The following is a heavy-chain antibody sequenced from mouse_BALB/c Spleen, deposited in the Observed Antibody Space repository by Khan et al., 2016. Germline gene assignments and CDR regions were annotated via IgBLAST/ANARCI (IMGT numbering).Heavy chain of an antibody. Sequence: EVQLQESGPGLVKPSQSLSLTCTVAGYSITSDYAWNWIRQFPGNKLEWMGYINYSGSTSYNPSLKSRFSVTRDTSKNQFFLRLNSVTTEDTATYYCARSGALYVNFPYWGQGTLVTVSA. V-gene: IGHV3-2*02. CDR3: ARSGALYVNFPY. J-gene: IGHJ3*01. D-gene: IGHD2-1*01. CDR1: GYSITSDYA. CDR2: INYSGST.